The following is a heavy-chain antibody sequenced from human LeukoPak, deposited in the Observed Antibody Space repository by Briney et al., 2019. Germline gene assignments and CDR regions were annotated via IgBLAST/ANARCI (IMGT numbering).Heavy chain of an antibody. V-gene: IGHV3-43D*03. CDR2: ISWDGGST. J-gene: IGHJ6*03. Sequence: GGSLRLSCAASGFTFDDYAMHWVRQAPGQGLEWVSIISWDGGSTYYADSVKGRFTISRDISKNSLYLQMNSLRAEDTALYYCAKDVVEYNSSGWYHYCYMVLWGKGTTVTVSS. D-gene: IGHD6-6*01. CDR1: GFTFDDYA. CDR3: AKDVVEYNSSGWYHYCYMVL.